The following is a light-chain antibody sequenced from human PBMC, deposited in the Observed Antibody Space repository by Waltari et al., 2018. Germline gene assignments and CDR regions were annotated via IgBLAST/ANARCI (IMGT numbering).Light chain of an antibody. V-gene: IGKV3-11*01. Sequence: EIVLTQSPAILSFSPGERATLSCRASQSVGTYFAGYQQRPGQSPRLLIYDASDRATGIPARFTGSVSETDFTLTISSLQPEDFAVYYCQQRRNWPLTFGGGTRVQI. CDR1: QSVGTY. CDR2: DAS. J-gene: IGKJ4*01. CDR3: QQRRNWPLT.